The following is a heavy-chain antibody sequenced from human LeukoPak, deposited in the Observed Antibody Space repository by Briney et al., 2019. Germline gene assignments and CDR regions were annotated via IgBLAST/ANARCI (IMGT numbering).Heavy chain of an antibody. V-gene: IGHV4-30-4*01. J-gene: IGHJ3*02. CDR3: ARDGSYGDYDAFDI. Sequence: PSETLSLTCTVSGGSISSGDYYWSWIRQPPGRGLEWIGYIYYSGSTYYNPSLKSRVTISVDTSKNQFSLKLSSVTAADTAVYYCARDGSYGDYDAFDIWGQGTMVTVSS. CDR1: GGSISSGDYY. D-gene: IGHD4-17*01. CDR2: IYYSGST.